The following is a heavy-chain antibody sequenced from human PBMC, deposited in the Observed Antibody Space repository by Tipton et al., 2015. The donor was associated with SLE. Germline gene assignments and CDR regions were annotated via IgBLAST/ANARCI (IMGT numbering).Heavy chain of an antibody. CDR1: GGSISSSSYY. D-gene: IGHD3-3*02. CDR3: ARAFSSGMDV. J-gene: IGHJ6*02. V-gene: IGHV4-39*07. CDR2: IYYSGST. Sequence: TLSLTCTVSGGSISSSSYYWGWIRQPPGKGLEWIGSIYYSGSTYYNPSLKSRVTISVDTSKNQFSLKLSSVTAADTAVYYCARAFSSGMDVWGQGTTVAVSS.